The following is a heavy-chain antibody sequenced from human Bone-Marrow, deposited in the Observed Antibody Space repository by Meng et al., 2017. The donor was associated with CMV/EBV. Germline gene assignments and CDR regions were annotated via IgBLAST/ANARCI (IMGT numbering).Heavy chain of an antibody. CDR3: ARVRPKRGYSYEDY. Sequence: GGSLRLSCAASTFTFSSYGMHWVRQAPGKGLEWVAFIRYDGSNKYYADSVKGRFTISRDNSKNTLYLQMNSLRAEDTAVYYCARVRPKRGYSYEDYWGQGTLVTVSS. CDR1: TFTFSSYG. CDR2: IRYDGSNK. V-gene: IGHV3-30*02. D-gene: IGHD5-18*01. J-gene: IGHJ4*02.